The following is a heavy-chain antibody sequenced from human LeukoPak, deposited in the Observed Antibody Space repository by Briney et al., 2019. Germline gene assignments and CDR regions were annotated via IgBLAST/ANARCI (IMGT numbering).Heavy chain of an antibody. V-gene: IGHV5-51*01. CDR2: IYPGDSDT. J-gene: IGHJ6*02. CDR3: ARGPYYYGSGTQGGMDV. D-gene: IGHD3-10*01. CDR1: GYSFTSYW. Sequence: GESLQISCKGSGYSFTSYWIGWVRQLPGKGLEWMGIIYPGDSDTRYSPSFQGQVTISADKSISTAYLQWSILKASDTAMYYCARGPYYYGSGTQGGMDVWGQGTTVTVSS.